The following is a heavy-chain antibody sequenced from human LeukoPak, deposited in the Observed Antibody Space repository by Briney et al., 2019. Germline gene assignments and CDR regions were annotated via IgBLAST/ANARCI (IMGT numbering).Heavy chain of an antibody. V-gene: IGHV1-18*04. D-gene: IGHD3-10*01. CDR2: ISAYNGNT. CDR3: ARARISMVRGVILDFDY. J-gene: IGHJ4*02. Sequence: ASVKVSCKASGYTFTSYGISWVRQAPGQGLEWMGWISAYNGNTNCAQKLQGRVTMTTNTSTSTAYMELRSLRSDDTAVYCCARARISMVRGVILDFDYWGQGTLVTVSS. CDR1: GYTFTSYG.